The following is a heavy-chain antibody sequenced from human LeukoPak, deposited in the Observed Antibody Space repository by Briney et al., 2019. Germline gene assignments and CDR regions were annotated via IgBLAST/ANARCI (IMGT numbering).Heavy chain of an antibody. V-gene: IGHV3-66*01. CDR1: GFTVSNNY. J-gene: IGHJ6*02. Sequence: PGGSLRLSCAVSGFTVSNNYMTWVRQAPGKGLEWVSIIYGGGDTYYPDSVKGRFTISRDNSQNTPYLQMNYLRAEDSAVYYCATALLALYDYYGMDVWGHGTTVTVSS. CDR3: ATALLALYDYYGMDV. CDR2: IYGGGDT. D-gene: IGHD3-3*01.